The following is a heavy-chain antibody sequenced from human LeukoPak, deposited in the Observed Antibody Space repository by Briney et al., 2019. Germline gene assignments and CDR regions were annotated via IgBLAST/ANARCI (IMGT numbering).Heavy chain of an antibody. D-gene: IGHD1-26*01. J-gene: IGHJ4*02. Sequence: SQTLSLTCAISGDTVSSNSAAWNWIRQSPSRGLEWLGRTYYRSNWYSDYAVSVKSRITVNPDTSKNQFSLQLNSVTPEDTAVYYCARALGSTSGPLDYWGQGTLVTVSS. CDR2: TYYRSNWYS. CDR3: ARALGSTSGPLDY. V-gene: IGHV6-1*01. CDR1: GDTVSSNSAA.